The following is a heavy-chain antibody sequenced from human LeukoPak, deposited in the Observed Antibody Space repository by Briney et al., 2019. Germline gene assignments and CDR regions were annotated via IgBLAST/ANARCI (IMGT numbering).Heavy chain of an antibody. CDR1: GFTFSSYG. V-gene: IGHV3-23*01. D-gene: IGHD1-26*01. Sequence: PGGSLRLSCAASGFTFSSYGMSWVRQAPGKGLEWVSAISGSGGSTDYADSVKGRFTISRDNSKNTAYLQMNSLRSEDTAVYYCAKRSGINYGYFDSWGQGTLVTVSS. CDR2: ISGSGGST. CDR3: AKRSGINYGYFDS. J-gene: IGHJ4*02.